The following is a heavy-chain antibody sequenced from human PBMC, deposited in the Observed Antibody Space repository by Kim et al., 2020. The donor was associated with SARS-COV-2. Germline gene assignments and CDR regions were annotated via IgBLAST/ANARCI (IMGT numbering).Heavy chain of an antibody. D-gene: IGHD6-13*01. V-gene: IGHV4-59*09. J-gene: IGHJ4*02. CDR3: ARGQIVDSSSDY. Sequence: NNNHSHRSRVTISVDTTKNQFSLKLSSVTGADTAVYYCARGQIVDSSSDYWGQGTLVTVAS.